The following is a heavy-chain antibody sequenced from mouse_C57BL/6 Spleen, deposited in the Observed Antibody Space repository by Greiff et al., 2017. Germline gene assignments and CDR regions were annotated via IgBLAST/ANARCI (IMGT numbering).Heavy chain of an antibody. CDR1: GYAFTNYL. CDR2: INPGSGGT. CDR3: ARGWDRYFDY. Sequence: QVQLQQSGAELVRPGTSVKVSCKASGYAFTNYLIEWVKQRPGQGLEWIGVINPGSGGTNYNEKFKGKATLTADKSSSTAYMQLSSLTSEDSAVCFCARGWDRYFDYWGQGTTLTVSS. V-gene: IGHV1-54*01. J-gene: IGHJ2*01. D-gene: IGHD4-1*01.